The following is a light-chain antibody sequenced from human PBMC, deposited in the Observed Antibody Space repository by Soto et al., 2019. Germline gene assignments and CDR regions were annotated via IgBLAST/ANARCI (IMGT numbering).Light chain of an antibody. J-gene: IGKJ1*01. Sequence: DILMTQSPSSLSASVGDRVTITCRASQTMSIFLNWYQQKPGKAPELLIYAASRLQSGVPSRFSGSGSGTDFTLTISSLQPEDFATYYCHHTDSIPEPFGQGPKVEIK. CDR2: AAS. CDR1: QTMSIF. V-gene: IGKV1-39*01. CDR3: HHTDSIPEP.